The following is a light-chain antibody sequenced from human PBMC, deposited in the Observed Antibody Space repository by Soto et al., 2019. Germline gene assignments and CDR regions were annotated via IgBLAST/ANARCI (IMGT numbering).Light chain of an antibody. CDR2: KVS. V-gene: IGKV2-30*01. J-gene: IGKJ2*01. Sequence: DVVMTQSPLSLPVSLGQPASISCRSSQSLVYGDGNTYLNWFHQRPGQSPRRLIYKVSNRDSGVPDRFSGSGSGTDFTLKISRVEAEDVGVYYCMQGTHWPPYTFGQGTKLEIE. CDR1: QSLVYGDGNTY. CDR3: MQGTHWPPYT.